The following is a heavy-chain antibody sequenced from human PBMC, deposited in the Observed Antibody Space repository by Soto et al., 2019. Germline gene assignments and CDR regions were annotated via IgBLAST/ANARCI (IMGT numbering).Heavy chain of an antibody. Sequence: GGSLRLSCAASGFTFSSYGMHWVRQAPGKGLEWVAVIWYDGSNKYYADSVKGRFTISRDNSKNTLYLQMNSLRAEDTAVYYCARELRGNSGYDGPDYWGQGTLVTVSS. CDR2: IWYDGSNK. D-gene: IGHD5-12*01. CDR1: GFTFSSYG. J-gene: IGHJ4*02. CDR3: ARELRGNSGYDGPDY. V-gene: IGHV3-33*01.